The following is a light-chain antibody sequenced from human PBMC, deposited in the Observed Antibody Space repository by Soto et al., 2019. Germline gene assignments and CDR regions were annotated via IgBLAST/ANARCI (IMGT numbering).Light chain of an antibody. Sequence: QSALTQPASVSGSPGQSITISCTGTSSDVGDYNYVSWYQQLPGKAPQLIIYDVSTRLSGVSTRFSGSKSGNTASLTISGLLADDEGDYYCSAYANIPVIFGGGTKVTVL. V-gene: IGLV2-14*01. J-gene: IGLJ2*01. CDR3: SAYANIPVI. CDR1: SSDVGDYNY. CDR2: DVS.